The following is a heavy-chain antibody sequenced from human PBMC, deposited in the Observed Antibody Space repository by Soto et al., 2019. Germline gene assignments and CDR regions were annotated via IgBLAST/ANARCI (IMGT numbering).Heavy chain of an antibody. V-gene: IGHV3-30*18. D-gene: IGHD6-13*01. CDR2: ISYDGSNK. Sequence: QVQLVESGGGVVQPGRSLRLSCAASGFTFSSYGMYWVRQAPGKGLEWVAVISYDGSNKYYADSVKGRFTISRDSSKNMLYLQMNSLRAEDTAVYYCAKEDSSSWHYYYGMDVWGQGTTVTVSS. CDR1: GFTFSSYG. CDR3: AKEDSSSWHYYYGMDV. J-gene: IGHJ6*02.